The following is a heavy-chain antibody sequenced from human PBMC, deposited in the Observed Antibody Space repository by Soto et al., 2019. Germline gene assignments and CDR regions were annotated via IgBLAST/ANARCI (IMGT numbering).Heavy chain of an antibody. V-gene: IGHV1-69*04. J-gene: IGHJ6*03. CDR2: IIPILGIA. Sequence: GASVKVSCKASGGTFSSYTISWVRQAPGQGLEWMGRIIPILGIANYAQKFQGRVTITADKSTSTAYMELSSLRSEDTAVYYCARDYRAVVVPAQSNYYYMDVWGKGTTVTVSS. D-gene: IGHD2-2*01. CDR3: ARDYRAVVVPAQSNYYYMDV. CDR1: GGTFSSYT.